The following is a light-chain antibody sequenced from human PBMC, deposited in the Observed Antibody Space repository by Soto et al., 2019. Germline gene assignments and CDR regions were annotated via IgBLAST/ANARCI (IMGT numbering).Light chain of an antibody. CDR1: SSDVGGYNY. CDR3: CSYAGSYSFV. CDR2: DVS. J-gene: IGLJ3*02. V-gene: IGLV2-11*01. Sequence: QSALTQPRSVSGSPGQSVTISCTGTSSDVGGYNYVSWYQQHPGKAPKLIIYDVSKRPSGVPDRFSGSKSGNTASLTISGLQAEDEADYYCCSYAGSYSFVFGGGTKVTVL.